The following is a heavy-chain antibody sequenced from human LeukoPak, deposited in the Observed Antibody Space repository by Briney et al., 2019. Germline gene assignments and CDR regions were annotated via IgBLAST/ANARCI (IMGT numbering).Heavy chain of an antibody. Sequence: SETLSLTCAVYGGSFSGYYWSWIRQPPGKGLEWIGEINHSGSTNYNPSLKSRVTISVDTSKNQFSLKLSSVTAADTAVYYCAIPSYYDGSGALDYWGQGTLVTVSS. V-gene: IGHV4-34*01. CDR2: INHSGST. J-gene: IGHJ4*02. CDR3: AIPSYYDGSGALDY. CDR1: GGSFSGYY. D-gene: IGHD3-22*01.